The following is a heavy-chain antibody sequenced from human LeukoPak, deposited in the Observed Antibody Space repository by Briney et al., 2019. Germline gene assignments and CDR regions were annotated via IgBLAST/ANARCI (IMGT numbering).Heavy chain of an antibody. D-gene: IGHD6-19*01. CDR3: ARDRIAVAGADAFDI. J-gene: IGHJ3*02. V-gene: IGHV3-53*01. Sequence: PGGSLRLSCAASGFTFSSYSMSWVRQAPGKGLEWVSVIYSGGSTYYADSVKGRFTISRDNSKNTLYLQMNSLRAEDTAVYYCARDRIAVAGADAFDIWGQGTMVTVSS. CDR2: IYSGGST. CDR1: GFTFSSYS.